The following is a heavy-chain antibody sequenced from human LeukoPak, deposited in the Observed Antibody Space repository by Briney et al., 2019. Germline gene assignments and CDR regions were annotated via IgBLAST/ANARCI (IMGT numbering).Heavy chain of an antibody. Sequence: SETLSLTCTVSGGSISSYYWSWIRQPPGKGLEWIGEINHSGSTNYNPSLKSRVTISVDTSKNQFSLKLSSVTAADTAVYYCATTRTDCSSTSCYLSYFDYWGQGTLVTVSS. D-gene: IGHD2-2*01. CDR3: ATTRTDCSSTSCYLSYFDY. J-gene: IGHJ4*02. CDR2: INHSGST. CDR1: GGSISSYY. V-gene: IGHV4-34*01.